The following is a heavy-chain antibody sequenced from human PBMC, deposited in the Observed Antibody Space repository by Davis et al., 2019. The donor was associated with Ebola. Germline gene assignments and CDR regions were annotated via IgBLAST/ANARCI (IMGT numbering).Heavy chain of an antibody. CDR3: ARDFDRVRE. CDR2: INPNGGRT. D-gene: IGHD3-22*01. Sequence: GESLKISCAASGFTFSSYSMNWVRQAPGKGLVWVSRINPNGGRTGYADSVKGRFTISRDNARNTLYLEMNSLKVEDTAVYYCARDFDRVREWGQGTLVTVSS. V-gene: IGHV3-74*01. J-gene: IGHJ4*02. CDR1: GFTFSSYS.